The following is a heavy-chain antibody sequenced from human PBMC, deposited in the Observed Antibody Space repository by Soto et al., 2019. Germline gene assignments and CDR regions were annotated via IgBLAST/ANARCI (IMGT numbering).Heavy chain of an antibody. CDR2: IYYSGST. Sequence: SETLSLTCTVSGGSISSYYWSWIRQPPGKGLEWIGYIYYSGSTNYNPSLKSRVTISVDTSKNQFSLKLSSVTAADTAVYYCARLNLSGGYDLIDYYYYMDVWGKGTTVTVSS. J-gene: IGHJ6*03. V-gene: IGHV4-59*08. CDR1: GGSISSYY. D-gene: IGHD5-12*01. CDR3: ARLNLSGGYDLIDYYYYMDV.